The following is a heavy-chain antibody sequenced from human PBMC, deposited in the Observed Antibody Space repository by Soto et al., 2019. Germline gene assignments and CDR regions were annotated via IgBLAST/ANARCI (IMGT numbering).Heavy chain of an antibody. V-gene: IGHV3-23*01. J-gene: IGHJ4*02. CDR3: AKRRAGGGPFDY. CDR2: ITESGVVT. D-gene: IGHD2-15*01. CDR1: GFTFSTYR. Sequence: PGGSLRLSCAASGFTFSTYRMSWVRQAPGKGPEWVSTITESGVVTYYADSVKGRFTISRDNSKNTLYLQMNSLRAEDTAVYYCAKRRAGGGPFDYWGPGTLGTVSS.